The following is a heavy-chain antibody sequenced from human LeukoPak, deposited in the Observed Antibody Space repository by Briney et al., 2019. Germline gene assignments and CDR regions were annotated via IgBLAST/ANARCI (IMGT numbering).Heavy chain of an antibody. D-gene: IGHD5-12*01. CDR2: IIPIFGTA. Sequence: SVKVSCKASGGTFSSYAISWVRQTPGQGLEWMGGIIPIFGTADYAQKFQGRVTITADESTSTAYMELSSLRSEDTAVYYCAPEARYSGYDSGYWGQGTLVTVSS. CDR1: GGTFSSYA. V-gene: IGHV1-69*01. CDR3: APEARYSGYDSGY. J-gene: IGHJ4*02.